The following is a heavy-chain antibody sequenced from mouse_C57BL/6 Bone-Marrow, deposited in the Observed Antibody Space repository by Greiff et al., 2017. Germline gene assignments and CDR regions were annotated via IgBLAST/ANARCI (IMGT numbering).Heavy chain of an antibody. CDR2: IDPENGDT. CDR3: TTGSSYAMDY. CDR1: GFNIKDDY. J-gene: IGHJ4*01. V-gene: IGHV14-4*01. D-gene: IGHD1-1*01. Sequence: VQLQQSGAELVRPGASVKLSCTASGFNIKDDYMHWVKQRPEQGLEWIGWIDPENGDTEYASKFQGKATITAYTSSNTAYMQLRSLTSEDTAVYYCTTGSSYAMDYWGQGTSVTVSS.